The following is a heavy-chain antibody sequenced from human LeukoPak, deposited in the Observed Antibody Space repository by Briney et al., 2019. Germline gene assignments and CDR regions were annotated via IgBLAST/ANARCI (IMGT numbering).Heavy chain of an antibody. CDR1: GFTFSSYA. Sequence: GGSLRLSCAASGFTFSSYAMHWVRQAPGKGLEWVAVISYDGSNKYYADSVKGRFTISRDNSKNTLYLQTNSLRAEDTAVYYCARDRYSRYYYGSGSFLGWFDPWGQGTLVTVSS. D-gene: IGHD3-10*01. V-gene: IGHV3-30-3*01. CDR2: ISYDGSNK. CDR3: ARDRYSRYYYGSGSFLGWFDP. J-gene: IGHJ5*02.